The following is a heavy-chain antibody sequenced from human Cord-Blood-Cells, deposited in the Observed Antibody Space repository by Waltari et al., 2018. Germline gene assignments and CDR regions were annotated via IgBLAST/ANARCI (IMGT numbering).Heavy chain of an antibody. Sequence: VQLVQSGAEVKKPGASVKVSCKVSGYTLTALSMHWLQRAPGKGLEWMGGFDPEDGETIYAQKFQGRVTMTEDTSTDTAYMELSSLRSEDTAVYYCATGILTGYYDAFDIWGQGTMVTVSS. D-gene: IGHD3-9*01. CDR2: FDPEDGET. V-gene: IGHV1-24*01. CDR3: ATGILTGYYDAFDI. J-gene: IGHJ3*02. CDR1: GYTLTALS.